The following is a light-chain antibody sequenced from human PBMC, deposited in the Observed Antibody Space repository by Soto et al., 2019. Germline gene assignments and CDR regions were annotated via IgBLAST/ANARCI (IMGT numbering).Light chain of an antibody. J-gene: IGLJ2*01. CDR3: AAWDDSLSGTV. V-gene: IGLV1-47*01. CDR1: SSNIGSNY. Sequence: QSVLTQPPSASGTPGQRVTISCSGSSSNIGSNYVYWYPQLPGTAPKLLIYRNNQRPSGVPDRFSGSKSGTSASLAISGLRSEDEADYYCAAWDDSLSGTVFGGGTKLTVL. CDR2: RNN.